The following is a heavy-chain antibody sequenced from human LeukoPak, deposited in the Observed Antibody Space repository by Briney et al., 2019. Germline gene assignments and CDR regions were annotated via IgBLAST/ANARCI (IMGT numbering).Heavy chain of an antibody. CDR2: IRYDGTDK. D-gene: IGHD6-19*01. J-gene: IGHJ4*02. Sequence: PGGSLRLSCAASGFTFSSYSMNWVRQAPGKGLEWVAFIRYDGTDKCYADSVKGRFTFSRDNSQNTLYLQMNSLRVDDTAVYYCAKGSGFSLDYWGQGTLVTVSS. CDR3: AKGSGFSLDY. CDR1: GFTFSSYS. V-gene: IGHV3-30*02.